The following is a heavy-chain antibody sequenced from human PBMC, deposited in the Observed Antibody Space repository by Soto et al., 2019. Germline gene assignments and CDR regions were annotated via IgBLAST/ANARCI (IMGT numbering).Heavy chain of an antibody. V-gene: IGHV3-30-3*01. J-gene: IGHJ4*02. D-gene: IGHD4-17*01. CDR1: GFTFSSYA. Sequence: QVQLVESGGGVVQPGRSLRLSCAASGFTFSSYAMHWVRQAPGKGLEWVAVISYDGSNKYYADSVKGRFTISRDNSKNTLYRQRNSLGAEDTAVYYCARGGRGDYGDKGDYWGQGTLVTVSS. CDR3: ARGGRGDYGDKGDY. CDR2: ISYDGSNK.